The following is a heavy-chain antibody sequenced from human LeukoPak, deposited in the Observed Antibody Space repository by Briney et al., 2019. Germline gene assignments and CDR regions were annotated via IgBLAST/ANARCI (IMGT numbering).Heavy chain of an antibody. J-gene: IGHJ4*02. CDR2: IYYSGST. V-gene: IGHV4-39*01. CDR3: ARSAAGEYKPFDY. D-gene: IGHD6-13*01. CDR1: GGSISSSSYY. Sequence: SETLSLTCTVSGGSISSSSYYWGWIRQPPGKGLEWIGSIYYSGSTYYNPSLKSRVTISVDTFKNQFSLKLSSVTAADTAVYYCARSAAGEYKPFDYWGQGTLVTVSS.